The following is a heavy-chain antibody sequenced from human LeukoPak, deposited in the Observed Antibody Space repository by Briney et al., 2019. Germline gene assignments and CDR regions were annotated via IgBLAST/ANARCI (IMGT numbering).Heavy chain of an antibody. V-gene: IGHV4-39*07. D-gene: IGHD3-10*01. CDR1: GGSISSTFYY. Sequence: SETLSLTCTVSGGSISSTFYYWGWIRQPPGKGLEWIGTTHYSGRTYYNPSLESRVTISVATSKNQFSLKLSSVTAADTAVYYCARVGGSGSYAWFDPWGQGTLVTVSS. CDR2: THYSGRT. J-gene: IGHJ5*02. CDR3: ARVGGSGSYAWFDP.